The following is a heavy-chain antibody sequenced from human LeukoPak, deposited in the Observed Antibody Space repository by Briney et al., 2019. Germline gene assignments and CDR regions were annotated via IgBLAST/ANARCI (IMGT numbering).Heavy chain of an antibody. J-gene: IGHJ6*02. V-gene: IGHV3-53*01. CDR1: GFTVSSNY. CDR3: ARDGVFDYYSMDV. Sequence: GGSLRLSCAASGFTVSSNYMSWVRQAPGKGLEWVSVIYSGGSAYYADSVKGRFTISRDNSKNTLYLQMNSLRAEDTAVYYCARDGVFDYYSMDVWGQGTTVTVSS. D-gene: IGHD3-16*01. CDR2: IYSGGSA.